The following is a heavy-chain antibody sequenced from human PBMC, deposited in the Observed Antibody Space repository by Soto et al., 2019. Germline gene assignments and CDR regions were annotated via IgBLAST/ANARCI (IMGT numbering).Heavy chain of an antibody. J-gene: IGHJ4*02. CDR2: ISGSGVRT. Sequence: PGGSLRLSCAASGFIFSTSGSAFSRYAMTWVRQTPGKALEWVSSISGSGVRTYYSDSVRGRFTISRDNSKDRLYLEMNSVRAEDTAVYYCANPAYDYWGEGTLVTVSS. D-gene: IGHD3-16*01. V-gene: IGHV3-23*01. CDR1: GFIFSTSGSAFSRYA. CDR3: ANPAYDY.